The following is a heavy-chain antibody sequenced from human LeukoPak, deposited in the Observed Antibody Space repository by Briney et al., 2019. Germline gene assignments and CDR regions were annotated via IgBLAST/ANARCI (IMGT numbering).Heavy chain of an antibody. D-gene: IGHD6-13*01. CDR2: IYHSGST. V-gene: IGHV4-38-2*02. CDR1: GYSISSGYF. J-gene: IGHJ5*02. CDR3: ARIYSSSWFLNWFDP. Sequence: PSETLSLTCTVSGYSISSGYFWGWIRQPPGMGLECIGTIYHSGSTYYNPSLKSRVTISVDTSKNQFSLKLNSVTAADTAVYYCARIYSSSWFLNWFDPWGQGTLVTVSS.